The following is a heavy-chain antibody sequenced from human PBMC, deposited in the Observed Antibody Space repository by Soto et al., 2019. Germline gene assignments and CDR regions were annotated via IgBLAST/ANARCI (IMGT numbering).Heavy chain of an antibody. CDR3: AADVIEAAAGKPFDY. V-gene: IGHV1-58*01. CDR2: IVVGSGNT. J-gene: IGHJ4*02. Sequence: SVKVSCKASGFTFTSSAVQWVRQARGQRLEWIGWIVVGSGNTNYAQKFQESVTITRDMSTSTAYMELSSLRSEDTAVYYCAADVIEAAAGKPFDYWGQGTLVTVSS. CDR1: GFTFTSSA. D-gene: IGHD6-13*01.